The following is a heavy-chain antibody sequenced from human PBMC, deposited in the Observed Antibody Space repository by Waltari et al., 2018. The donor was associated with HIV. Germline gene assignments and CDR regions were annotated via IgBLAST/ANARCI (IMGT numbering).Heavy chain of an antibody. CDR3: ARYPRPDYGDGSGSDYGMDV. Sequence: QVTLKESGPVLVKPTETLTLTCTVSGFSLSNARMGVSWIRQPPGKPLEWLAHIFSNDEKSYSTSLKSRLTISKDTSKSQVVLTMTNMDPVDTATYYCARYPRPDYGDGSGSDYGMDVWGQGTTVTVYS. V-gene: IGHV2-26*01. D-gene: IGHD3-10*01. CDR2: IFSNDEK. J-gene: IGHJ6*02. CDR1: GFSLSNARMG.